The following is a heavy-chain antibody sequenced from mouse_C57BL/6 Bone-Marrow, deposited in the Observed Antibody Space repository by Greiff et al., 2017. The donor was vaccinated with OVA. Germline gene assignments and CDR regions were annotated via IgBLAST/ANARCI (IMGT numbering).Heavy chain of an antibody. CDR1: GYAFSSSW. D-gene: IGHD2-5*01. CDR3: SHYYSNAEGYFDV. J-gene: IGHJ1*03. Sequence: QVQLQQSGPELVKPGASVKISCKASGYAFSSSWMNWVKQRPGKGLEWIGRIYPGDGDTNYNGKFKGKATLTADKSSSTAYMQLSSLTSEDSAVYVCSHYYSNAEGYFDVWGTGTTVTVSS. CDR2: IYPGDGDT. V-gene: IGHV1-82*01.